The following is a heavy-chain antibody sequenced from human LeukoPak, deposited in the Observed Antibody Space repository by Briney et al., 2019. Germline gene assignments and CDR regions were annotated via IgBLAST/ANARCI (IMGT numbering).Heavy chain of an antibody. CDR2: ISWNSGSI. CDR1: GFTFDDYA. D-gene: IGHD6-19*01. Sequence: GGSLRLSCAASGFTFDDYAMHWVRQAPGKGLEWVSGISWNSGSIVYADSVKGGFTISRDNAKNSLYLQMNSLRAEDTALYYCAKGGGQWLVESYFDYWGQGTLVTVSS. CDR3: AKGGGQWLVESYFDY. J-gene: IGHJ4*02. V-gene: IGHV3-9*01.